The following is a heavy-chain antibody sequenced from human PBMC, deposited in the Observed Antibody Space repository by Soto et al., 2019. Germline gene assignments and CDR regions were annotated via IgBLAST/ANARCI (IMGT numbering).Heavy chain of an antibody. J-gene: IGHJ4*02. CDR1: GYAFTTYG. D-gene: IGHD1-1*01. V-gene: IGHV1-18*01. CDR2: ISAHKGNT. Sequence: QVHLVQSGAEVKKPGASVKVSCQGSGYAFTTYGITWVRQAPGQGLEWMGWISAHKGNTNYAQKLQGRVTVTRETSTSTAYMEMRRLRYDDTAVYYCARGRYGDYWGQGALVTVSS. CDR3: ARGRYGDY.